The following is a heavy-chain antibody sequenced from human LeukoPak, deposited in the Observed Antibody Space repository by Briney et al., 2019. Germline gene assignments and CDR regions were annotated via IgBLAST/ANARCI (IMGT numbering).Heavy chain of an antibody. CDR1: GGTFSSYA. V-gene: IGHV1-69*06. J-gene: IGHJ6*03. CDR3: ASAVPRGSSSWYRNYYYYYMDV. Sequence: ASVKVSCKASGGTFSSYAISWVRQAPGQGLEWMGGIIPIFGTANYAQKFQGRVTITADKSTSTAYMELSSLRSEDTAVYYCASAVPRGSSSWYRNYYYYYMDVWGKGTTVTVSS. CDR2: IIPIFGTA. D-gene: IGHD6-13*01.